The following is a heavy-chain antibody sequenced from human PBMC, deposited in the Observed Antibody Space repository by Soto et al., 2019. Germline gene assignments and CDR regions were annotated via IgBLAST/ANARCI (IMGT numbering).Heavy chain of an antibody. CDR2: INPNSGGT. J-gene: IGHJ6*02. Sequence: QVQLVQSGAEVKKPGASVKVSCKASGYTFTGYYMHWVRQAPGQGLEWMGWINPNSGGTNYAQKFQGRVTMTRDTPISTAYMELSRLRSDDTAVYYCAADDFWSGYSNSRPYGMDVWGQGTTVTVSS. V-gene: IGHV1-2*02. CDR3: AADDFWSGYSNSRPYGMDV. D-gene: IGHD3-3*01. CDR1: GYTFTGYY.